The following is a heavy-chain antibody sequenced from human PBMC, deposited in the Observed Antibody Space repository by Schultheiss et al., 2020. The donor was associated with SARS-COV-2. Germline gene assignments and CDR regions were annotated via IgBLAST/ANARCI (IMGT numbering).Heavy chain of an antibody. Sequence: SVKVSCKASGYTFTSYGISWVRQAPGQGLEWMGGIIPIFGTANYAQKFQGRVTITADKSTSTAYMELSSLRSEDTAVYYCASGGGAARLVSGAFDIWGQGTTVTVSS. J-gene: IGHJ3*02. CDR2: IIPIFGTA. CDR1: GYTFTSYG. V-gene: IGHV1-69*06. D-gene: IGHD6-6*01. CDR3: ASGGGAARLVSGAFDI.